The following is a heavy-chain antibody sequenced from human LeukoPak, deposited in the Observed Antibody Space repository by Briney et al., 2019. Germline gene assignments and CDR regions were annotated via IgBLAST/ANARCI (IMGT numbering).Heavy chain of an antibody. D-gene: IGHD2-2*01. CDR1: IFTFSTYS. J-gene: IGHJ3*02. V-gene: IGHV3-21*01. CDR3: AREASEAFDI. Sequence: PGGSLRLSCAASIFTFSTYSMNWVRQAPGKGLEWVSSISSSSSYIYYADSLKGRFTISRDNAKNSLYLQMSSLRVEDTAVYYCAREASEAFDIWGQGTMVTVSS. CDR2: ISSSSSYI.